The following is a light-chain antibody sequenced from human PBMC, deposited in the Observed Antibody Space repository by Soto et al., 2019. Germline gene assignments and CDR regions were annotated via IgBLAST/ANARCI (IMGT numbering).Light chain of an antibody. J-gene: IGKJ1*01. CDR1: QSVSTDY. CDR2: GAS. Sequence: EMVLPKSPGTRSLSPGERATLSCRASQSVSTDYLAWYQRKPGQAPRLLIYGASSRATDIPNRFSGSGSGTDFTLTITRLKAEDFAVYYCQQYGSSPPTFGQGTKVEIK. V-gene: IGKV3-20*01. CDR3: QQYGSSPPT.